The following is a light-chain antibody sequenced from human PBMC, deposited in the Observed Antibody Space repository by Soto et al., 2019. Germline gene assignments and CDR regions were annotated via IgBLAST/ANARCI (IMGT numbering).Light chain of an antibody. V-gene: IGLV2-14*03. CDR3: SSFTGSNLL. CDR2: EVS. CDR1: SSDVGGYNY. J-gene: IGLJ2*01. Sequence: QSVLTQPASVSGSPGQSITISCTGTSSDVGGYNYVSWYQQHPGKAPKLMIYEVSNRPSGVSNRFSGSKSGNTASLTISGLQAEDEADYYCSSFTGSNLLFGGGTKLTVL.